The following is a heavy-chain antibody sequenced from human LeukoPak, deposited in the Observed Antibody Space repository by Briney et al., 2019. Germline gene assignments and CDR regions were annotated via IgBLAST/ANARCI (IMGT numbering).Heavy chain of an antibody. Sequence: SETLSLTCTVSGGSISSYYWSWIRQPPGKGLEWIGYIYYSGSTNYNPSLKSRVTISVDTSKNQFSLKLSSVTAADTAVYYCARVKGIRGVNYNYYGMDVWGQGTTVTVSS. D-gene: IGHD3-10*01. J-gene: IGHJ6*02. CDR1: GGSISSYY. CDR3: ARVKGIRGVNYNYYGMDV. CDR2: IYYSGST. V-gene: IGHV4-59*01.